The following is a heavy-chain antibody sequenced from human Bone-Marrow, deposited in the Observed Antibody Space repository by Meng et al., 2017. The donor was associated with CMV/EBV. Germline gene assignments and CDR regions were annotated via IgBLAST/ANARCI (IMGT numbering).Heavy chain of an antibody. J-gene: IGHJ6*02. CDR1: GYTFTSYD. Sequence: ASVKVSCKASGYTFTSYDINWVRQATGQGLEWMGWMNANSGNTGYAQKFQGRVTITADKSTSTAYMELSSLRSEDRAVYYFASRVRGVCYYYGMDVWGQGTTVTVSS. CDR2: MNANSGNT. V-gene: IGHV1-8*01. CDR3: ASRVRGVCYYYGMDV. D-gene: IGHD3-10*01.